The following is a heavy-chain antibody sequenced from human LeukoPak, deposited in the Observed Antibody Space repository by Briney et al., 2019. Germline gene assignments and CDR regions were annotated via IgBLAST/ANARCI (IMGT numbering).Heavy chain of an antibody. V-gene: IGHV3-30*03. CDR3: ARGLYSSGYYYDAFDI. Sequence: GGSLRLSCAAFGFTFSNYGMHWVRQAAGKGLEWVVVISYDGSNKYYADSVKGRFTISRDNSKNTLYLQMNSLRAEDTAVYYCARGLYSSGYYYDAFDIWGQGTMVTVSS. CDR1: GFTFSNYG. CDR2: ISYDGSNK. J-gene: IGHJ3*02. D-gene: IGHD3-22*01.